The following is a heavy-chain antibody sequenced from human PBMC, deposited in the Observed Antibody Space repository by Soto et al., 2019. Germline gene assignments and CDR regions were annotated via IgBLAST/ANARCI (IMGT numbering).Heavy chain of an antibody. V-gene: IGHV1-58*02. D-gene: IGHD3-10*01. J-gene: IGHJ3*02. CDR3: AAGSITMVRGVMGDAFDI. CDR2: IVVGSGNT. Sequence: ASVKVSCKASGFTFTSSAMQWVRQARGQRLEWIGWIVVGSGNTNYAQKFQERVTITRDMSTSTAYMELSSLRSEDTAVYYCAAGSITMVRGVMGDAFDIWGQGTMVTVSS. CDR1: GFTFTSSA.